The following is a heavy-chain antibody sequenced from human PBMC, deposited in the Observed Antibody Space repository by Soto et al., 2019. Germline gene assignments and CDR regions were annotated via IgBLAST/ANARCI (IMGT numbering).Heavy chain of an antibody. J-gene: IGHJ6*02. V-gene: IGHV4-61*01. D-gene: IGHD2-2*02. Sequence: PSETLSLTCTVSGGSVSSDTHYWSWIRQPPGKRLEWIGFIYSSGSTNYNPSLKSRVTMSVDTSKNQFSLKLRSVIVADTAVYHCARFVRSCSGTTCYTRAGVCRQRTTVTASS. CDR1: GGSVSSDTHY. CDR3: ARFVRSCSGTTCYTRAGV. CDR2: IYSSGST.